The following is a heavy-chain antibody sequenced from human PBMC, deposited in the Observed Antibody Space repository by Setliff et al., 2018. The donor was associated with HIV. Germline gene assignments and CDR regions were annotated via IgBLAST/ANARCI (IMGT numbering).Heavy chain of an antibody. J-gene: IGHJ4*02. CDR2: IYYSGST. CDR3: GRSPGDLYGGWNY. V-gene: IGHV4-61*08. D-gene: IGHD4-17*01. CDR1: GGSISSGGYY. Sequence: PSETLSLTCTVSGGSISSGGYYWSWIRQHPGKGLEWIGYIYYSGSTNYNPSLKSRVTISLDTSKNQFSLQLMSVTAADTAVYYCGRSPGDLYGGWNYWGQGNLVTVSS.